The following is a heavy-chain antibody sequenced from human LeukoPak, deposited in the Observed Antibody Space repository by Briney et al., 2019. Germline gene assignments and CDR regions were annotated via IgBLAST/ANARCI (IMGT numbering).Heavy chain of an antibody. CDR3: ARGWLRLLPDY. Sequence: GSLRLSCAASGFTFGSYGMHWVRQAPGKGLEWVAVIWYDGSNKYYADSVKGRFTISRDNSKNTLYLQMNSLRAEDTAVYYCARGWLRLLPDYWGQGTLVTVSS. V-gene: IGHV3-33*01. CDR2: IWYDGSNK. CDR1: GFTFGSYG. J-gene: IGHJ4*02. D-gene: IGHD5-12*01.